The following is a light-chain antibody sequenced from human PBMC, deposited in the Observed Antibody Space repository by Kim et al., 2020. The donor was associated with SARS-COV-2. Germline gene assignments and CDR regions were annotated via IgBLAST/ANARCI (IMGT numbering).Light chain of an antibody. Sequence: GQNVTISCSGSSSNIGNNYVSWYQQLPGTAPKLLIYDNNKRPSGIPDRFSRSKSGTSATLGITGLQTGDEADYYCGTWDSSLSAWVFGGGTQLTVL. V-gene: IGLV1-51*01. CDR2: DNN. J-gene: IGLJ3*02. CDR1: SSNIGNNY. CDR3: GTWDSSLSAWV.